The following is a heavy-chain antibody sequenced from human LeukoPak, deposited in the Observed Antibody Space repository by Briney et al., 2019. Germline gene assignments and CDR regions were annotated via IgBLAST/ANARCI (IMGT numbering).Heavy chain of an antibody. CDR2: MSPNSGDT. J-gene: IGHJ4*02. Sequence: ASVKVSCTASGYTFTSYDFNWVRQATGQRPEWMGWMSPNSGDTGYAQKFQDRVTMTRNTSISTAYMELSSLRSDDTAVYYCARGPPNWGYDYWGPGTLVTVSS. CDR1: GYTFTSYD. D-gene: IGHD7-27*01. V-gene: IGHV1-8*01. CDR3: ARGPPNWGYDY.